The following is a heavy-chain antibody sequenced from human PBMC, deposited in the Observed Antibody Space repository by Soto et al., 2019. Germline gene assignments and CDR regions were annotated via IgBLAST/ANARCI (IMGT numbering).Heavy chain of an antibody. CDR1: GGSISSYY. V-gene: IGHV4-4*07. D-gene: IGHD6-19*01. CDR2: IYTSGST. CDR3: ARGVPVAGSFGDIRFDP. J-gene: IGHJ5*02. Sequence: PSETLSLTCTVPGGSISSYYWSWIRQPAGKGLEWIGRIYTSGSTNYNPSLKSRVTMSVDTSKNQFSLKLSSVTAADTAVYYCARGVPVAGSFGDIRFDPWGQGTLVTVSS.